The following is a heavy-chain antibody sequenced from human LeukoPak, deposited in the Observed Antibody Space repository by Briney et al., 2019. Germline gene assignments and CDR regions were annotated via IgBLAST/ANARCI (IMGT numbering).Heavy chain of an antibody. D-gene: IGHD6-13*01. J-gene: IGHJ5*02. CDR1: GYTFTSYG. CDR2: ISAYNGNT. V-gene: IGHV1-18*01. Sequence: GASVKVPCKASGYTFTSYGISWVRQAPGQGLEWMGWISAYNGNTNYAQKLQGRVTMTTDTSTSTAYIELRSLRSDDTAVYYCARDRPYSSSWNWFDPWGQGTLVTVSS. CDR3: ARDRPYSSSWNWFDP.